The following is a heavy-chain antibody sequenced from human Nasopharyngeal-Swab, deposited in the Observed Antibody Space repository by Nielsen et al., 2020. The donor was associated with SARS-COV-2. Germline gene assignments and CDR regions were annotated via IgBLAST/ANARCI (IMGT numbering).Heavy chain of an antibody. CDR3: ARDPGRWVRGVYY. J-gene: IGHJ4*02. D-gene: IGHD3-10*01. Sequence: GGSLRLSCAASGFTFSSYSMNWARQAPGKGLEWVSSISSSSSYIYYADSVKGRFTISRDNAKNSLYLQMNSLRAEDTAVYYCARDPGRWVRGVYYWGQGTLVTVSS. CDR1: GFTFSSYS. V-gene: IGHV3-21*01. CDR2: ISSSSSYI.